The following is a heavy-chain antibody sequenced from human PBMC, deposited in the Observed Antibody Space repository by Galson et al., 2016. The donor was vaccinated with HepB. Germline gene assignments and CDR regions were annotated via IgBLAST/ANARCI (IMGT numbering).Heavy chain of an antibody. CDR3: ARARDRGRFVEWSRAGFHP. J-gene: IGHJ5*02. CDR2: ISVYNGNT. V-gene: IGHV1-18*01. Sequence: SVKVSCKASGYTFSNYGISWVRQAPGQGLEWMGWISVYNGNTNYAQKIRGRVTLTTDTSTNTAYMELRSLRSDDTAVYYCARARDRGRFVEWSRAGFHPWGQGTLVTVS. D-gene: IGHD3-3*01. CDR1: GYTFSNYG.